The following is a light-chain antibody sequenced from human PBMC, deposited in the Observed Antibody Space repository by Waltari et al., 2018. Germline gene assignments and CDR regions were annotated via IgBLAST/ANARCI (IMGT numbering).Light chain of an antibody. V-gene: IGLV1-44*01. J-gene: IGLJ3*02. CDR3: ATWDDTLHGCWV. CDR2: TDK. CDR1: SSNIGSDT. Sequence: QSVLTQPPSASGTPGQRVTISCSGSSSNIGSDTVNWFQHPPGTAPKLLINTDKQRPSVAPDRCSGSKAGTAASLAIRGLQSEDEADYYCATWDDTLHGCWVFGGGTKLTVL.